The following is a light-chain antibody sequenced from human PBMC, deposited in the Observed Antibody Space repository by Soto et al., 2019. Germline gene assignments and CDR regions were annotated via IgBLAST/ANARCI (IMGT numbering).Light chain of an antibody. J-gene: IGLJ7*01. V-gene: IGLV1-44*01. CDR3: AACTYSGYGRV. CDR1: RSNIGSNP. CDR2: SNN. Sequence: QSVLTQPPSASGTPGQRVTISCSGSRSNIGSNPVNWYQQLPGTAPKLLIDSNNQRPSGVPDRFSGSRSGTSASLATSGLQSEGEADYYCAACTYSGYGRVFGKGTQLTVL.